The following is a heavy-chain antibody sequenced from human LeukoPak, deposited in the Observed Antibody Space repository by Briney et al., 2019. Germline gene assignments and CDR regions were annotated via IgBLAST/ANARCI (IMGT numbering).Heavy chain of an antibody. V-gene: IGHV4-34*01. CDR1: GGSFSGYY. CDR2: INHSGST. CDR3: ARGDGSWYQRFYFDY. Sequence: SETLSLTCAVYGGSFSGYYWSWIRQPPGKGLEWIGEINHSGSTNYNPSLKSRVTISVDTSKNQFSLKLSSVTAADTAVYYCARGDGSWYQRFYFDYWGQGTLVTVSS. J-gene: IGHJ4*02. D-gene: IGHD6-13*01.